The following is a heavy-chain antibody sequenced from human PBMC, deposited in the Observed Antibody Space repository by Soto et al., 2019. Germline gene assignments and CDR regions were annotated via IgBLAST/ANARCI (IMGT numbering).Heavy chain of an antibody. CDR1: GFTFSTYW. V-gene: IGHV3-74*01. CDR3: ARGTVRDHDFGDH. CDR2: MSSDGSST. J-gene: IGHJ4*02. Sequence: EVQLVESGGDLVQPGGSLRLSCAASGFTFSTYWMHWVRQVPGKGPEWVSRMSSDGSSTAYADSVRGRFIISRDNAKNTLYLQMNSLRVDDTAGYYCARGTVRDHDFGDHWGLGTLFAGSS. D-gene: IGHD4-17*01.